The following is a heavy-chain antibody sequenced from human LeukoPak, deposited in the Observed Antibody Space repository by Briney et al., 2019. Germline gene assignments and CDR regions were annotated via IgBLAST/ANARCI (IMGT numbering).Heavy chain of an antibody. J-gene: IGHJ4*02. CDR1: GFTFNLAW. CDR3: VWSSTWDKRFYLDQ. Sequence: PGGSLRLSCAASGFTFNLAWMSWVRQTPGKGLQWVALIAVTPDGPATDYATPVRGRFTISRDDSRNMVYLQMSSLRTDDTAVYYCVWSSTWDKRFYLDQWGQGTLVTVSS. V-gene: IGHV3-15*04. D-gene: IGHD6-6*01. CDR2: IAVTPDGPAT.